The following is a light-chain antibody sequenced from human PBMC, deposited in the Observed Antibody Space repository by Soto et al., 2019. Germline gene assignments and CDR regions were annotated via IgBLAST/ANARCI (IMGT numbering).Light chain of an antibody. V-gene: IGKV1-33*01. CDR1: QAISNY. CDR2: DAS. Sequence: DIQMTHSPSSLSASVGDRVTITCQASQAISNYLNWYQQKPGKAPKLLIYDASNFETGVPSRFSGSGFGTDFTGTISSLQPDDIASYYCQQYDNLPLTFGGGTKVEIK. CDR3: QQYDNLPLT. J-gene: IGKJ4*01.